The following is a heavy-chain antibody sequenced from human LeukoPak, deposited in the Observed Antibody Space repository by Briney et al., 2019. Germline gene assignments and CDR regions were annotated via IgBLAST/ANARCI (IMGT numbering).Heavy chain of an antibody. CDR3: AKDLPDIVVVPAAEGAFDI. Sequence: PGGSLRLSCAASGFTFSSYGMNWVRQAPGKGLEWVAFIRYDASNNYYADSVKGRFTISRDNSKNTLYLQMNSLRAEDTAVYYCAKDLPDIVVVPAAEGAFDIWGQGTMVTVSS. J-gene: IGHJ3*02. V-gene: IGHV3-30*02. D-gene: IGHD2-2*01. CDR2: IRYDASNN. CDR1: GFTFSSYG.